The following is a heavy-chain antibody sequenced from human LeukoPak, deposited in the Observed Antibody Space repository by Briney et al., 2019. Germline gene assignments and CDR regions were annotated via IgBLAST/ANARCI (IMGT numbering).Heavy chain of an antibody. CDR2: MNPNSENT. D-gene: IGHD4-17*01. CDR3: ARASWATVTTYDY. J-gene: IGHJ4*02. Sequence: ASVKVSCKASGYTFTSYDINWVRQATGQGLEWMGWMNPNSENTGYAQKFQGRVTMTRNTSISTVYMELSSLTSEDTAVYYCARASWATVTTYDYWGQGTLVTVSS. CDR1: GYTFTSYD. V-gene: IGHV1-8*01.